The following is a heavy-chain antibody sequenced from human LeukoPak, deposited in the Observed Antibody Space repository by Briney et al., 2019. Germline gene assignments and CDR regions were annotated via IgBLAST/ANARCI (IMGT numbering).Heavy chain of an antibody. Sequence: GGSLRLSCVVSGFIVSSNYMSWVRQAPGKGLEWVSIIYSSGSTYYADSVKGRFTISRDNSKNTLYLQMNSLRAEDTAVYYCARRGNYYGSGSNNWFDPWGQGTLVTVSS. V-gene: IGHV3-66*04. D-gene: IGHD3-10*01. CDR3: ARRGNYYGSGSNNWFDP. CDR1: GFIVSSNY. J-gene: IGHJ5*02. CDR2: IYSSGST.